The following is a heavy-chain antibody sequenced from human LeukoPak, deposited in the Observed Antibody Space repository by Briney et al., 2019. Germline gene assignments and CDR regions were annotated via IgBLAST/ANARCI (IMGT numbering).Heavy chain of an antibody. CDR2: IDVSATDT. D-gene: IGHD3-10*01. CDR3: AYMRGLYYGIDY. V-gene: IGHV3-23*05. Sequence: GGSLRLSCGDSGYTFTGYHMNWVRQAPGKGLEWVSTIDVSATDTYYPDSVKGRFTISRDDSKNMLYLQMNSLRGEDTAVYYCAYMRGLYYGIDYWGQGTLVTVSS. CDR1: GYTFTGYH. J-gene: IGHJ4*02.